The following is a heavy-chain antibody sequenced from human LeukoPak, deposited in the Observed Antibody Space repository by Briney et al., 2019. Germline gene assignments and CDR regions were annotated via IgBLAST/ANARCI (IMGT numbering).Heavy chain of an antibody. CDR3: VRHAALGPFDY. CDR2: IYTSGST. J-gene: IGHJ4*02. Sequence: SQTLSLTCTVSGGSISSGSYYWSWIRQPAGKGLEWIGRIYTSGSTNYNPSLKSRVTLSVDTTKNQFSLKLTSVTATDTAVYYCVRHAALGPFDYWGQGTLVTVSS. V-gene: IGHV4-61*02. CDR1: GGSISSGSYY. D-gene: IGHD7-27*01.